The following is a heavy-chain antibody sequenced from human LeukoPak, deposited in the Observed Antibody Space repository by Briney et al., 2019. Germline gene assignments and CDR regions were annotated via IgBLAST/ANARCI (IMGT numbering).Heavy chain of an antibody. J-gene: IGHJ4*02. CDR2: IYYSGST. Sequence: KPSETLSLTCTVSGGSISGSSYYWGWIRQPPGKGLGWIGSIYYSGSTYYKPSLKSRVTMSVDTSKNQFSLKLSSVTAADTAVYYCARVDTMIVVAPDYWGQGTLVTVSS. V-gene: IGHV4-39*01. CDR1: GGSISGSSYY. D-gene: IGHD3-22*01. CDR3: ARVDTMIVVAPDY.